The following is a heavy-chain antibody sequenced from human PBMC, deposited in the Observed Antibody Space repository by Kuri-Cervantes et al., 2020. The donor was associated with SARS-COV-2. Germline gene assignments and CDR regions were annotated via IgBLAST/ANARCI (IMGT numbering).Heavy chain of an antibody. V-gene: IGHV1-2*06. CDR3: ARDVGGGSSGVFDY. CDR1: GYTFTNYG. CDR2: INPNSGGT. Sequence: ASVKVSCKASGYTFTNYGISWVRQAPGQGLEWMGRINPNSGGTNYAQKFQGRVTMTRDTSISTAYMELSRLRSDDTAVYYCARDVGGGSSGVFDYWGQGTLVTVSS. D-gene: IGHD6-19*01. J-gene: IGHJ4*02.